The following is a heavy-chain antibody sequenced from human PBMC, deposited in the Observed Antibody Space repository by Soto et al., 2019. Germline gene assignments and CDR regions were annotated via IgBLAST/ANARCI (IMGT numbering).Heavy chain of an antibody. CDR1: CYTFTSHG. J-gene: IGHJ4*02. CDR2: ISPYNGNT. D-gene: IGHD5-12*01. CDR3: ARDKLEMATIFDS. V-gene: IGHV1-18*01. Sequence: APVKVSCKASCYTFTSHGISWVRQAPGQGLEWMGWISPYNGNTDYAQKVQGRVTMTTDTSTSTAYMELRSLRSDDTAVYYCARDKLEMATIFDSWGQGALVTVSS.